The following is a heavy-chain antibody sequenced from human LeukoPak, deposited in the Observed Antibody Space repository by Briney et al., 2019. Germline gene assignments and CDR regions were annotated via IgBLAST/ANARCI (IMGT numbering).Heavy chain of an antibody. CDR3: AITDAAAGHPFDY. J-gene: IGHJ4*02. D-gene: IGHD6-13*01. Sequence: SETLSLTCTVSGGSISSSSYYWGWIRQPPGKGLEWIGSIYYSGSTYYNPSLKSRVTISVDTSKNRFSLKLSSVTAADTAVYYCAITDAAAGHPFDYWGQGTLVTVSS. CDR1: GGSISSSSYY. CDR2: IYYSGST. V-gene: IGHV4-39*07.